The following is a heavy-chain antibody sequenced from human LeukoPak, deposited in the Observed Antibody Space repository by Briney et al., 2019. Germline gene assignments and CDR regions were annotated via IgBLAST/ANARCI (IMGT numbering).Heavy chain of an antibody. J-gene: IGHJ3*02. CDR2: IYYSGST. Sequence: PSETLSLTCTVSGGSISSGGYYWGWIRQHPGKGLEWIGYIYYSGSTYYNPSLKSRVTISVDTSKNQFSLKLSSVTAADTAVYYCARDPPPEDGNNAFDIWGQGTMVTVSS. D-gene: IGHD5-24*01. CDR3: ARDPPPEDGNNAFDI. CDR1: GGSISSGGYY. V-gene: IGHV4-31*03.